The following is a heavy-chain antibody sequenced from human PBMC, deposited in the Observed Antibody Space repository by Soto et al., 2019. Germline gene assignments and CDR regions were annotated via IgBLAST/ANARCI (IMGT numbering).Heavy chain of an antibody. CDR2: IGIGSSTK. CDR1: GFTFRNYG. CDR3: ARDQLYYNDISGRPLNAFDV. Sequence: GGSLRLSCAASGFTFRNYGMNWVRQAPGKGLEWVSYIGIGSSTKYYADSVKGRFTISRDNAKNSLYLQMNSLRAEDTAVYYCARDQLYYNDISGRPLNAFDVWGQGTMVTAS. V-gene: IGHV3-48*01. D-gene: IGHD3-22*01. J-gene: IGHJ3*01.